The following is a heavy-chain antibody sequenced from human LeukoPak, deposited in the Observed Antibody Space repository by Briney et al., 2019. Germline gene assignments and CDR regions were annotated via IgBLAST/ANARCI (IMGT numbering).Heavy chain of an antibody. D-gene: IGHD5-18*01. J-gene: IGHJ6*04. V-gene: IGHV4-61*02. Sequence: PSETLSLTCTVSGGSISSGSYYWSWIRQPAGKGLEWIGRIYTSGSTNYNPSLKSRVTISVDTSKNQFSLKLSSVTAADTAVYYCARGGSGYSYGGKKKDVWGKGTTVTVSS. CDR1: GGSISSGSYY. CDR2: IYTSGST. CDR3: ARGGSGYSYGGKKKDV.